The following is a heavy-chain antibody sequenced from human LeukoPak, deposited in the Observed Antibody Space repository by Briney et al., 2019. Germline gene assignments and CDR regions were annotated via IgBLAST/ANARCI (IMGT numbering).Heavy chain of an antibody. Sequence: GGSLRLSCAASGFTFSSYAMSWVRQAPGKGLEWVSAISGSGGSTYYADSVKGRFTISRDNSKNTLYLQMNSLRAEDTAVHYCAKDIGLTYYFDYWGQGTLVTVSS. CDR3: AKDIGLTYYFDY. J-gene: IGHJ4*02. CDR2: ISGSGGST. V-gene: IGHV3-23*01. D-gene: IGHD3-16*01. CDR1: GFTFSSYA.